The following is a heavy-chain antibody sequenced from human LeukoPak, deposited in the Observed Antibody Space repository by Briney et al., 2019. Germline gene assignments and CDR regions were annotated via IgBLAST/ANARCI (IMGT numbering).Heavy chain of an antibody. J-gene: IGHJ6*02. CDR2: ISYDGSNK. CDR1: GFTFSSYA. CDR3: AREDYYDSSGYYYSPDYYYYYGMDV. D-gene: IGHD3-22*01. V-gene: IGHV3-30-3*01. Sequence: GGSLRLSCAASGFTFSSYAMHWVRQAPGKGLEWVAVISYDGSNKYYADSVKGRFTISRGNSKNTLYLQMNSLRAEDTAVYYCAREDYYDSSGYYYSPDYYYYYGMDVWGQGTTVTVSS.